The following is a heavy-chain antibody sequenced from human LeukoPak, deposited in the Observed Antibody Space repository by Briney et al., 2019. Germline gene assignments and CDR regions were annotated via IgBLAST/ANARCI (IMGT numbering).Heavy chain of an antibody. J-gene: IGHJ4*02. CDR2: ISYDGSNK. CDR1: GFTFSSYA. Sequence: GGSLRLSCAASGFTFSSYAMHWVRQAPGKGLEWVAVISYDGSNKYYADSVKGRFTISRDNSKKKLYLQMNSLRAEDTAVYYCARDLVRTLGYFDYWGQGTLVTVSS. V-gene: IGHV3-30-3*01. CDR3: ARDLVRTLGYFDY. D-gene: IGHD2-21*01.